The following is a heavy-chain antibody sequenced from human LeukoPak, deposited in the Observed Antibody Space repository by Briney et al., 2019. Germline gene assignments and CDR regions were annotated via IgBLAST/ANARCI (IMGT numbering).Heavy chain of an antibody. CDR2: INPSGGST. V-gene: IGHV1-46*01. Sequence: ASVKVSCKASGYIFTNYYMHWVRQAPGQGLEWMGTINPSGGSTTYAQKFQGRVTMTRDTSISTAYMELSRLRSDDTAVYYCARPHVLRYFDWSQYYGMDVWGQGTTVTVSS. CDR1: GYIFTNYY. CDR3: ARPHVLRYFDWSQYYGMDV. J-gene: IGHJ6*02. D-gene: IGHD3-9*01.